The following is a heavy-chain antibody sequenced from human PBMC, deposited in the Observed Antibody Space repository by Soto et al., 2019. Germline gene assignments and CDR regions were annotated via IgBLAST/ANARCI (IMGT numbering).Heavy chain of an antibody. J-gene: IGHJ6*02. Sequence: KPSETLSLTCAVSGGSISSGGYSWSWIRQPPGKGLEWIGYIYHSGSTYYNPSLKSRVTISVDRSKNQFSLKLSSVTAADTAVYYCARAATPHYYGMDVWGQGTTVTVSS. CDR1: GGSISSGGYS. D-gene: IGHD2-15*01. V-gene: IGHV4-30-2*01. CDR2: IYHSGST. CDR3: ARAATPHYYGMDV.